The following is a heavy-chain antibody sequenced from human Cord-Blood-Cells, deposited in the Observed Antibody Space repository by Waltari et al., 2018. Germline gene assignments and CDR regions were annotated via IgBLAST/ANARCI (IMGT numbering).Heavy chain of an antibody. J-gene: IGHJ4*02. V-gene: IGHV4-34*01. CDR2: INHSGST. CDR1: GGSFSGYY. D-gene: IGHD1-26*01. CDR3: ASSGIVGATAGY. Sequence: QVQLQQWGAGLLKPSETLSLTCAVYGGSFSGYYWSWIRQPPGKGLAWIGEINHSGSTNYNPSLKSRVTISVDTSKNQFSLKLSSVTAADTAVYYCASSGIVGATAGYWGQGTLVTVSS.